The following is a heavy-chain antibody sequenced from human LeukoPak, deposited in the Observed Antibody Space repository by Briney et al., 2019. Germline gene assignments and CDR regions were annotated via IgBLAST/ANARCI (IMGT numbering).Heavy chain of an antibody. V-gene: IGHV3-23*01. Sequence: GGSLRLSCAASGFTFSSYGMSWVRQAPGKGLEWVSAISGSGGSTYYADSVKGRFTISRGNSKNTLYLQMNSLRAEDTAVYYCAKRKRVVRGVNDAFDIWGQGTMVTVSS. CDR1: GFTFSSYG. CDR2: ISGSGGST. J-gene: IGHJ3*02. D-gene: IGHD3-10*01. CDR3: AKRKRVVRGVNDAFDI.